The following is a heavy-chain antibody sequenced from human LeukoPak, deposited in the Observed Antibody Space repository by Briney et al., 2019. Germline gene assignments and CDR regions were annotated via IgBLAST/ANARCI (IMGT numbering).Heavy chain of an antibody. CDR2: NYYSGST. V-gene: IGHV4-59*08. D-gene: IGHD3-22*01. J-gene: IGHJ4*02. CDR3: ARVWARGDSSGYGARPFFDY. CDR1: GGSISSYY. Sequence: SETLSLTCTVSGGSISSYYWSWIRQPPGKGLEWIGYNYYSGSTNYNPSLKSRVTISVDTSKNQFSLKLSSVTAADTAVYYCARVWARGDSSGYGARPFFDYWGQGTLVTVSS.